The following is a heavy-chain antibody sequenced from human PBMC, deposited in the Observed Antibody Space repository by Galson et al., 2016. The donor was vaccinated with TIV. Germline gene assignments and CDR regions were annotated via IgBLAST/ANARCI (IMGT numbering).Heavy chain of an antibody. CDR2: INDSGST. CDR1: GGSFSNYY. Sequence: TLSLPCAVYGGSFSNYYWNWIRHSPGKGLEWIGEINDSGSTKYNPSLKSRVSISVDTSKNQFSLRLTSVNAADTAVYYCARGRYLRTHYYGSGRDFDYWAQGTLVTVSS. V-gene: IGHV4-34*01. J-gene: IGHJ4*02. CDR3: ARGRYLRTHYYGSGRDFDY. D-gene: IGHD3-10*01.